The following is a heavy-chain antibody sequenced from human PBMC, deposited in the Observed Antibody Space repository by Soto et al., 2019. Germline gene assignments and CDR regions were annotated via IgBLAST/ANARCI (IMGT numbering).Heavy chain of an antibody. CDR1: GFAFNNYG. CDR3: AREDSIIIPAVSDF. CDR2: VSKSDYT. V-gene: IGHV3-21*01. J-gene: IGHJ4*02. D-gene: IGHD3-22*01. Sequence: PGGSLRLSCSVSGFAFNNYGINWVRHAPGKGLEWVSSVSKSDYTYYSDSVKGRFTISRDNAKNSVSLQMNSLRVEDTAVYYCAREDSIIIPAVSDFWGQGTQVTVSS.